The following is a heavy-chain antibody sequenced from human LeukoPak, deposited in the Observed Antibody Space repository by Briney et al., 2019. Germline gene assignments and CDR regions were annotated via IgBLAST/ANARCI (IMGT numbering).Heavy chain of an antibody. CDR3: SRNTYYYDSSGYYDHAFDM. CDR1: GGSVSSGSYY. D-gene: IGHD3-22*01. CDR2: IYTSEST. J-gene: IGHJ3*02. Sequence: PSQTLSLTCTVSGGSVSSGSYYWHWIRQPAGKGLEWIGRIYTSESTHYNPSLKSRVTISVDTSKNQFSRKLSSVTAADTAVYYCSRNTYYYDSSGYYDHAFDMWGQGTKVTVSS. V-gene: IGHV4-61*02.